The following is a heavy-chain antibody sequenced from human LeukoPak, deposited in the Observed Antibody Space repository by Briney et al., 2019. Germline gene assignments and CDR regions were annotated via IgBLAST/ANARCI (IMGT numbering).Heavy chain of an antibody. CDR2: IKSKTDGGTT. D-gene: IGHD3-16*02. CDR3: TTVVPQTMITFGGVIVPPRWFDY. V-gene: IGHV3-15*01. CDR1: GFTFSNAW. Sequence: GGSLRLSCAASGFTFSNAWMSWVRQAPGKGLEWVGRIKSKTDGGTTDYAAPVKGRFTISRDDSKNTLYLQMNSLKTEDTAVYYCTTVVPQTMITFGGVIVPPRWFDYWGQGTLVTVSS. J-gene: IGHJ4*02.